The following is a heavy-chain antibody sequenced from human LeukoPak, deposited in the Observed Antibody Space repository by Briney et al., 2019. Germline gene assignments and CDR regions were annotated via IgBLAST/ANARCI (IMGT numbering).Heavy chain of an antibody. Sequence: GGSLRLSCVASGFTFNNYGMHWVRQVPGKGLMWVSRINNDGRSTTYADSVKGRFTISRDNAKDTLYLQMNSLRPEDTAVYYCARDGGDSSGYYWGLGYWGQGTLVTVSS. CDR1: GFTFNNYG. V-gene: IGHV3-74*01. D-gene: IGHD3-22*01. J-gene: IGHJ4*02. CDR2: INNDGRST. CDR3: ARDGGDSSGYYWGLGY.